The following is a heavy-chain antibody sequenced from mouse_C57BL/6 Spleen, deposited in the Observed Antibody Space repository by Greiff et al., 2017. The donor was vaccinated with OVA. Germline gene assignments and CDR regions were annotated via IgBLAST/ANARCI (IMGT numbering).Heavy chain of an antibody. CDR2: IHPNSGST. CDR1: GYTFTSYW. Sequence: QVQLQQSGAELVKPGASVKLSCKASGYTFTSYWMHWVKQRPGQGLEWIGMIHPNSGSTNYNEKFKSKATLTVDTSSSTAYMQLSSLTSEDSAVYYFTREEITTVVVDYWGQGTTLTVSS. D-gene: IGHD1-1*01. CDR3: TREEITTVVVDY. J-gene: IGHJ2*01. V-gene: IGHV1-64*01.